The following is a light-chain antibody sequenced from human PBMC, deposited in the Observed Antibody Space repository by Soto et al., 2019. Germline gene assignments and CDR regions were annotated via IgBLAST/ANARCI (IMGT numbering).Light chain of an antibody. CDR2: DVS. J-gene: IGLJ1*01. Sequence: QSVLTQPASVSGSPGQSVTISCTGTSSDVGGYNYVSWYQQHPGKAPKLMIYDVSNRPSGVSNRFSGSKSGNTASLTIPGLQAEDEADYYCSSYTSSSTLHYVFGTGTKVTVL. V-gene: IGLV2-14*01. CDR3: SSYTSSSTLHYV. CDR1: SSDVGGYNY.